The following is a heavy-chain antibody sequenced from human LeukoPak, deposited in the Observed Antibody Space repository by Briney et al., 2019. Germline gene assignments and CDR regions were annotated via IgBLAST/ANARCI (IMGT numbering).Heavy chain of an antibody. V-gene: IGHV4-39*01. D-gene: IGHD6-13*01. J-gene: IGHJ4*02. CDR3: ARLTAAGTVDY. CDR2: IYYSGST. Sequence: SETLSLTCTVSGSSISCSSCYWGWIRQPPGRGLEWVASIYYSGSTYYNPSLKSRVTISVDTSKNQFSLKLSSVTAADTALYYCARLTAAGTVDYWGQGSLVTVSS. CDR1: GSSISCSSCY.